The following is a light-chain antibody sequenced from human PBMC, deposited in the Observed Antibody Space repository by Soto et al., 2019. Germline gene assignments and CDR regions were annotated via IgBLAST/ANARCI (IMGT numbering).Light chain of an antibody. CDR2: GVT. CDR3: SSYAGSNNYV. CDR1: SSDVGGYNY. J-gene: IGLJ1*01. Sequence: LTQPPSASGSPGQSVTISCTGTSSDVGGYNYVSWYQQHPGKAPKLMIYGVTKRPSGVPDRFSGSKSGNTASLTVSGLQAEDEAYYYCSSYAGSNNYVFGTGTKVTVL. V-gene: IGLV2-8*01.